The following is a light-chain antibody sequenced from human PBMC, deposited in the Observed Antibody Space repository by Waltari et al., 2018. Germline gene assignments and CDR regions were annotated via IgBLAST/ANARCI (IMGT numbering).Light chain of an antibody. CDR2: GAS. CDR3: QQYKNWPLT. CDR1: QSVSPN. Sequence: ELVLTQSPATLSVSPGETATPSRRASQSVSPNLAWYQQKPGQTPRLLISGASTRATGIPARFSGSWSGTEFTLTISSLQSEDFAVYYCQQYKNWPLTFGGGTKVEIK. J-gene: IGKJ4*01. V-gene: IGKV3-15*01.